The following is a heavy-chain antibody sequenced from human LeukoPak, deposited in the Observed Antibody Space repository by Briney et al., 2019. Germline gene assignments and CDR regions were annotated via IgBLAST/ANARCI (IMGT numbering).Heavy chain of an antibody. CDR2: IYHSGST. J-gene: IGHJ3*02. CDR1: GYSINSGYY. V-gene: IGHV4-38-2*01. CDR3: ARQGDSLADAFDI. D-gene: IGHD2-21*01. Sequence: PSETLSLTCAVSGYSINSGYYWGWIRPPPGKGLEWIGSIYHSGSTYYNPSLKSRVTISVDTSKNQFSLKLSSVTAADTAVYYCARQGDSLADAFDIWGQGTMVTVSS.